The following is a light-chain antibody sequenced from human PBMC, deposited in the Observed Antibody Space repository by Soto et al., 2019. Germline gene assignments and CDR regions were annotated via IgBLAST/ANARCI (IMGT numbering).Light chain of an antibody. CDR1: SRDVGGYKY. CDR3: SSYTGSITLV. V-gene: IGLV2-14*01. J-gene: IGLJ1*01. Sequence: QSVLTQPASVSGSPGQSITISCTGTSRDVGGYKYVSWYQQYPGKAPKLIIYEVSNRPSGVSNRFSGSKSGNTASLTISGLQAEDEGDYYCSSYTGSITLVFGAGTKVTVL. CDR2: EVS.